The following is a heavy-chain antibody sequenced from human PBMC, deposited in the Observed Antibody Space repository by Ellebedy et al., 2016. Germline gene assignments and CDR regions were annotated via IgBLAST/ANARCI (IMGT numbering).Heavy chain of an antibody. V-gene: IGHV3-9*01. D-gene: IGHD3-22*01. CDR2: ISWNSGSI. CDR3: AKGNRIVVITTEFDY. CDR1: GFTFDDYA. J-gene: IGHJ4*02. Sequence: SLKISXAASGFTFDDYAMHRVRQAPGKGLEWVSGISWNSGSIGYADSVKGRFTISRDNAKNSLYLQMNSLRAEDTALYYCAKGNRIVVITTEFDYWGQGTLVTVSS.